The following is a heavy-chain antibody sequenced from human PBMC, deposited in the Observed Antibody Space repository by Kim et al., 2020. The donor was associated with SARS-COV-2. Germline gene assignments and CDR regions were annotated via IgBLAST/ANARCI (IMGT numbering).Heavy chain of an antibody. Sequence: IYYADSVKGRFTISRDKAKNSLYLQMNSLRAEDTAVYYCARDHGGDYVSDWGQGTLVTVSS. D-gene: IGHD4-17*01. J-gene: IGHJ4*02. V-gene: IGHV3-21*06. CDR3: ARDHGGDYVSD. CDR2: I.